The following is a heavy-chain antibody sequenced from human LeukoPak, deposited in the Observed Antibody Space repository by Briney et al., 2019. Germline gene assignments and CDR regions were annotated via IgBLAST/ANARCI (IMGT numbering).Heavy chain of an antibody. V-gene: IGHV3-21*06. Sequence: GGSLRLSCAASGFTFSSYSMNWVRQTPGKGLEWVSSISSSSSYIYYADSVKGRFTISRDNSKNTLYLQMNSLRAEDTAVYYCAKDSILIPASKSALDYWGQGTLVTVSS. CDR1: GFTFSSYS. D-gene: IGHD2-2*01. CDR3: AKDSILIPASKSALDY. J-gene: IGHJ4*02. CDR2: ISSSSSYI.